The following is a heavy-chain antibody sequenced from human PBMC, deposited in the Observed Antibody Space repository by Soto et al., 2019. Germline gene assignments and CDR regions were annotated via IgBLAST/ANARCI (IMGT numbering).Heavy chain of an antibody. CDR1: GYTFTSYY. V-gene: IGHV1-46*01. J-gene: IGHJ6*02. Sequence: ASVKVSCKAFGYTFTSYYMHWVRQAPGQGLEWMGIINPSGGSTSYAQKFQGRVTMTRDTSTSTVYMELSSLRSEDTAVYYCARDPTRPRYDFWSGFHPYGMDVWGQGTTVTVSS. CDR3: ARDPTRPRYDFWSGFHPYGMDV. D-gene: IGHD3-3*01. CDR2: INPSGGST.